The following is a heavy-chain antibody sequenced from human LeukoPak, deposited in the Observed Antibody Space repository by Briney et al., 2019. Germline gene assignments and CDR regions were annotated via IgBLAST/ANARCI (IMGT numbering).Heavy chain of an antibody. D-gene: IGHD1-26*01. Sequence: GGSLRLSCAAPGFTFSSYAMCWVRQAPGKGLEWVSAISGIGGSTYYADSLRGRFTISRDNSKSTLYLQMNSLRAEDTAVYYCAKWDYYFDYWGQGTLVTVSS. V-gene: IGHV3-23*01. CDR3: AKWDYYFDY. CDR1: GFTFSSYA. CDR2: ISGIGGST. J-gene: IGHJ4*02.